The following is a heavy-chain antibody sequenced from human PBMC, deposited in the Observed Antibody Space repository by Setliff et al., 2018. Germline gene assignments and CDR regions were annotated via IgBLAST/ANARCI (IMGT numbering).Heavy chain of an antibody. CDR3: ARNRVALYDAFDI. D-gene: IGHD5-12*01. V-gene: IGHV5-51*01. CDR2: IHPSNSDT. J-gene: IGHJ3*02. CDR1: GYSFTGYW. Sequence: GESLKISCKGSGYSFTGYWIGWVRQMPGEGLEWMGIIHPSNSDTVYSPSFQGQVTISADRSITTAYLQWSSLKASDTAIYYCARNRVALYDAFDIWGQGTMVTVSS.